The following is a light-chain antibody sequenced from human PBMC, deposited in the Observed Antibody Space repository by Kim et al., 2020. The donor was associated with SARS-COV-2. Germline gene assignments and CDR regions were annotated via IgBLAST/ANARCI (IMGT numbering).Light chain of an antibody. CDR3: QTWDTGIQV. CDR2: LNSDGSH. V-gene: IGLV4-69*01. Sequence: QLVLTQSPSASASLGASVKLTCTLSSGHSNYAIAWHQQQPEKGPRYLMKLNSDGSHTKGDGIPDRFSGSSSGAERYLTISSLQSEDEADYYCQTWDTGIQVFGGGTKLTV. J-gene: IGLJ3*02. CDR1: SGHSNYA.